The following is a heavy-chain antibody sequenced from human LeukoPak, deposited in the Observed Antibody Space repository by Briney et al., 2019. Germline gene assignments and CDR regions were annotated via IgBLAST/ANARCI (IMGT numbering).Heavy chain of an antibody. J-gene: IGHJ4*02. CDR3: ARDWTGGSHDY. Sequence: ASVKVSCKASGYTITAYYIHWVRQAPGQGLEWMGRINPKSGGTKYAQKFQGRVTMTRDTSSNTAYMELSGLRSDDTTMYYCARDWTGGSHDYWGQGTLVTVSS. V-gene: IGHV1-2*06. CDR2: INPKSGGT. D-gene: IGHD1-26*01. CDR1: GYTITAYY.